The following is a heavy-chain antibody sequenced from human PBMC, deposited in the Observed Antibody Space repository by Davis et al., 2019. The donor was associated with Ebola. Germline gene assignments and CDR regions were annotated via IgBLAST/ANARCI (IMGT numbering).Heavy chain of an antibody. CDR1: GFTFSGYW. CDR2: ISWNSDSI. D-gene: IGHD1-1*01. V-gene: IGHV3-74*01. CDR3: ARELANGD. Sequence: HTGGSLRLSCAASGFTFSGYWMHWVRQTPGKGLEWVSSISWNSDSIGYADSVKGRFTISRDNAKNSLYLQMNSLRGEDTAVYYCARELANGDWGQGTLVAVSS. J-gene: IGHJ4*02.